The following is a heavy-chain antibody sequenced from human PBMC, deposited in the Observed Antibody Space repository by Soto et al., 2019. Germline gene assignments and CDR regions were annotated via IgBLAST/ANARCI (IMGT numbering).Heavy chain of an antibody. CDR3: ATGYCSGGSCRNWFDP. D-gene: IGHD2-15*01. J-gene: IGHJ5*02. V-gene: IGHV1-18*01. CDR2: ISAYNGNT. CDR1: GYTFTSYG. Sequence: ASVKVSCKASGYTFTSYGISWVRQAPGQGLEWMGWISAYNGNTNYAQKLQGRVTMTTDTSTSTAYMELRSLRSDDTAVYYCATGYCSGGSCRNWFDPWGQGTLVTVSS.